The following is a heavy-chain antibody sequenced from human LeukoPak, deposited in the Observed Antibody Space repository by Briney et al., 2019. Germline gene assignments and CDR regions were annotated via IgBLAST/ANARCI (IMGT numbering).Heavy chain of an antibody. CDR3: AKMVTMVRGVVSFDY. D-gene: IGHD3-10*01. V-gene: IGHV3-23*01. CDR2: ISAGGGTT. CDR1: GFTFNNNA. Sequence: GGSLRLSCAASGFTFNNNAMSWVRQAPGKGLEWVSAISAGGGTTYYADSVKGRFTISRDNSKNTLYLQMNSLRAEDTAVYYCAKMVTMVRGVVSFDYWGQGTLVTVSS. J-gene: IGHJ4*02.